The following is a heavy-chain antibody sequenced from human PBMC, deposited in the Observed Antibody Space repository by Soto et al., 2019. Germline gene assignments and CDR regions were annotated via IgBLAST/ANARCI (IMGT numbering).Heavy chain of an antibody. Sequence: NPSETLSLTCTVSGDYFSTYGWTWIRLPPGKGLEWIGYIYHSGSTYYNPSLKSRVTISVDRSKNQFSLKLSSVTAADTAVYYCARVPSPWGQGTLVTVSS. J-gene: IGHJ5*02. CDR3: ARVPSP. CDR1: GDYFSTYG. CDR2: IYHSGST. V-gene: IGHV4-59*12.